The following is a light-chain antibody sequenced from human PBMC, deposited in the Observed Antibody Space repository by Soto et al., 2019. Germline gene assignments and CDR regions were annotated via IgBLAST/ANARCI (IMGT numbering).Light chain of an antibody. J-gene: IGKJ1*01. V-gene: IGKV1-5*01. CDR1: QSISSW. Sequence: DIQMTQSPSTLSASVGDRVTITCRASQSISSWLAWYQQKPGKAPKLLIYDVSSLESGVPSRFSGSGSGTEFTLTISSLQPDDSATYFCQQSYSTPWTFGQGTKVDI. CDR2: DVS. CDR3: QQSYSTPWT.